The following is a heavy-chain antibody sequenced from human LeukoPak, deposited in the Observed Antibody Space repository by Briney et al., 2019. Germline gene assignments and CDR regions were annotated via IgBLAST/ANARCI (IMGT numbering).Heavy chain of an antibody. D-gene: IGHD6-19*01. J-gene: IGHJ4*02. CDR2: INWNGGST. CDR1: GFTFSSYW. CDR3: ARDAGIAVAEGEGY. Sequence: PGGSLRLSCAASGFTFSSYWISWGRQAPGKGVGWVSGINWNGGSTVYADSVRGRFTISRDNAKNSLYLQMNSLRAEDTALYYCARDAGIAVAEGEGYWVQGTLVTVSS. V-gene: IGHV3-20*04.